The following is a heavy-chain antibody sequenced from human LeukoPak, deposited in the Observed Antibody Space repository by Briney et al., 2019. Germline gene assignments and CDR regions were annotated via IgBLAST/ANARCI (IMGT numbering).Heavy chain of an antibody. CDR1: GFTFSSYG. V-gene: IGHV3-33*01. J-gene: IGHJ4*02. D-gene: IGHD3-22*01. Sequence: SGGSLRLSCAASGFTFSSYGIHWVRQAPGKGLEWVAVVSYDGSNKYYADSVKGRFTISRDNSKNTLYLQMNSLRAEDTALYYCATAFSGYKDYWGQGTLVTVSS. CDR3: ATAFSGYKDY. CDR2: VSYDGSNK.